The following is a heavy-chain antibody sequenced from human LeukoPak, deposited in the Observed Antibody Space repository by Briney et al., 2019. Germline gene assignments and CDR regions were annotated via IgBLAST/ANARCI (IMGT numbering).Heavy chain of an antibody. CDR3: ARERKAAAGRGNWFDP. D-gene: IGHD6-13*01. CDR1: GYTFTGYY. CDR2: INPNSGGT. Sequence: ASVKVSCKASGYTFTGYYMHWVRQAPGQGLEWMGRINPNSGGTNYAQKFQGRVTMTRDTSISTAYMELSRLRSGDTAVYYCARERKAAAGRGNWFDPWGQGTLVTVSS. J-gene: IGHJ5*02. V-gene: IGHV1-2*06.